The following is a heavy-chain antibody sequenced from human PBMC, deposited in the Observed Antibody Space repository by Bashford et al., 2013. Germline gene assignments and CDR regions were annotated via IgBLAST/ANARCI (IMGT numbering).Heavy chain of an antibody. CDR2: IYPGDSDT. CDR3: ARRGYSYGFPYYYYYMDV. D-gene: IGHD5-18*01. Sequence: SGRSLKISCKGSGYSFTSYWIGWVRQMPGKGLEWMGIIYPGDSDTRYSPSFQGQVTISADKSISTAYLQWSSLKASDTAMYYCARRGYSYGFPYYYYYMDVWGKGTTVTVSS. CDR1: GYSFTSYW. J-gene: IGHJ6*03. V-gene: IGHV5-51*03.